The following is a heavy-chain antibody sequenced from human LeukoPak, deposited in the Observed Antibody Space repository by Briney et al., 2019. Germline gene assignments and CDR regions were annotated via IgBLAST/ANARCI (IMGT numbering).Heavy chain of an antibody. J-gene: IGHJ3*02. CDR2: TYYRSKWYN. CDR1: GDSVSSNSAA. V-gene: IGHV6-1*01. CDR3: ARTWKYYDSSGYSSDDAFDI. D-gene: IGHD3-22*01. Sequence: SQTLSLTCAISGDSVSSNSAAWNWIRQSPSRGLEWLGRTYYRSKWYNDYAVSVKSRTTINPDTSKNQFSLQLNSVTPEDTAVYYCARTWKYYDSSGYSSDDAFDIRGQGTMVTVSS.